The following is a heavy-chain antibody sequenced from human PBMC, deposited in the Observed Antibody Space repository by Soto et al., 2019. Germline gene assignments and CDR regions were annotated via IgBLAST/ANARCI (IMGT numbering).Heavy chain of an antibody. D-gene: IGHD4-17*01. V-gene: IGHV4-30-4*01. CDR2: IYYSGTT. CDR3: ARHARRRYGDYDY. J-gene: IGHJ4*02. CDR1: GDSISSGDYY. Sequence: QVHLQESGPGLVKPSQTLSLTCTVSGDSISSGDYYWTWIRQPPGKGLEWIGYIYYSGTTYRNPSLKSRVSISADTAKNQLSLQPTSVTVADTAVYYCARHARRRYGDYDYWGQGTLVTVSS.